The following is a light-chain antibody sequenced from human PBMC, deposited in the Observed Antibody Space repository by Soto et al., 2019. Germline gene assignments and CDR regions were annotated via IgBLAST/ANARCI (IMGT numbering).Light chain of an antibody. Sequence: DIQMTQSPSSLSASVGDRVTITCQSSQDISNYLNWYQQKPGKAPKLLIYDASNLETGVPSRFSGSGSGTDFTFTISSLQPEDIATYYCQQYDNLPPLFGQGTELEIK. CDR2: DAS. CDR3: QQYDNLPPL. V-gene: IGKV1-33*01. J-gene: IGKJ2*01. CDR1: QDISNY.